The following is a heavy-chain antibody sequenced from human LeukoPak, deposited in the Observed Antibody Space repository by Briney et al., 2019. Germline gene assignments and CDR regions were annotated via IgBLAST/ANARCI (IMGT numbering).Heavy chain of an antibody. CDR2: INPNSGGT. Sequence: ASVKVSCKASGYTFTGYYMHWVRQAPEQGLEWMGWINPNSGGTNYAQKFQGRVTMTRDTSISTAYMELSRLRSDDTAVYYCARDRGPYYYDSSGYYHPDYWGQGTLVTVSS. D-gene: IGHD3-22*01. V-gene: IGHV1-2*02. J-gene: IGHJ4*02. CDR3: ARDRGPYYYDSSGYYHPDY. CDR1: GYTFTGYY.